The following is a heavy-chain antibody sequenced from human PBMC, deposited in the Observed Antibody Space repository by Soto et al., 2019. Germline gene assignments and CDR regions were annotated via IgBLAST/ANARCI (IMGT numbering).Heavy chain of an antibody. J-gene: IGHJ6*03. D-gene: IGHD3-3*01. CDR2: MSPNSGNT. CDR3: ARGLYDFWSGYLAFYYYYYMDV. CDR1: GYTFTSYD. Sequence: ASVKVSCKASGYTFTSYDINWVRQATGQGLEWMGWMSPNSGNTGYAQKFQGRVTMTRNTSISTAYMELSSLRSEDTAVYYCARGLYDFWSGYLAFYYYYYMDVWGKGTTVTVSS. V-gene: IGHV1-8*01.